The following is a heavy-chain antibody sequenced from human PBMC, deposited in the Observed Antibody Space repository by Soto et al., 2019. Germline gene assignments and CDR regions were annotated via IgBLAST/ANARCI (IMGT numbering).Heavy chain of an antibody. CDR3: DSFSFNIVRGVPFSPRDADPRGLHYDMVV. CDR2: IYSSGNT. V-gene: IGHV4-61*08. Sequence: NLSETLSLTCTVSGGSISSGGYYWSWIRQPPGKGLEWMGYIYSSGNTNYNPSLKSRVSMSVETSKNEFSLKLSSVTAADTAVYYCDSFSFNIVRGVPFSPRDADPRGLHYDMVVWGQGTTVTVSS. D-gene: IGHD3-10*01. J-gene: IGHJ6*02. CDR1: GGSISSGGYY.